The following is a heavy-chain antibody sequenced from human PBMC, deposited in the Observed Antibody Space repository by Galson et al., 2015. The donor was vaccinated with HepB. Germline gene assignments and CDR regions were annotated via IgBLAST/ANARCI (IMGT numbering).Heavy chain of an antibody. V-gene: IGHV1-2*06. D-gene: IGHD2-15*01. J-gene: IGHJ3*02. Sequence: SVKVSCKASGYTFTGYYMHWVRQAPGQGLEWMGRINPNSGGTNYAQKFQGRVTMTRDTSISTAYMELSRLRSDDTAVYYCAGRRYCSGGSCPGAFDIWGQGTMVTVSS. CDR2: INPNSGGT. CDR1: GYTFTGYY. CDR3: AGRRYCSGGSCPGAFDI.